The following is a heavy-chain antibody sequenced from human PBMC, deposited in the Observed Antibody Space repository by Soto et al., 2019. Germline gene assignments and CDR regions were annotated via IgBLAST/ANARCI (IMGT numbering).Heavy chain of an antibody. D-gene: IGHD2-15*01. CDR1: GFTFDDYA. CDR3: ATMTLHRVAGAFDI. J-gene: IGHJ3*02. Sequence: GGSLRLSCAASGFTFDDYAMHWVRQAPGKGLEWVSGISWNSGSIGYADSVKGRFTISRDNAKNSLYLQMNSLRAEDTALYYCATMTLHRVAGAFDIWGQGTMVTVSS. V-gene: IGHV3-9*01. CDR2: ISWNSGSI.